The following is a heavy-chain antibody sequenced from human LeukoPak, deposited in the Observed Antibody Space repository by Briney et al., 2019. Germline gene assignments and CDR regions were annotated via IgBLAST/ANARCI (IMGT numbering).Heavy chain of an antibody. CDR1: GGSISSGSYY. CDR3: ARTTNHYGSGSDAFDI. J-gene: IGHJ3*02. V-gene: IGHV4-61*02. D-gene: IGHD3-10*01. CDR2: IYTSGST. Sequence: KTSETLSLTCTVSGGSISSGSYYWSWIRQPAGKGLEWIGRIYTSGSTNYNPSLKSRVTISVDTSKNQFSLKLSSVTAADTAVYYCARTTNHYGSGSDAFDIWGQGTMVTVSS.